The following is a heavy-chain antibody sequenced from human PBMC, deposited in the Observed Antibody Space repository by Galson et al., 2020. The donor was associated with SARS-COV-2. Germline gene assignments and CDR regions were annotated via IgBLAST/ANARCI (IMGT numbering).Heavy chain of an antibody. CDR2: IWYDGSNK. CDR1: GFTFSSYG. D-gene: IGHD2-2*01. V-gene: IGHV3-33*01. J-gene: IGHJ6*02. CDR3: ARETLVPAANYYYYGMDV. Sequence: GESLKISCAASGFTFSSYGMHWVRQAPGKGLEWVAVIWYDGSNKYYADSVKGRFTISRDNSKNTLYLQMNSLRAEDTAVYYCARETLVPAANYYYYGMDVWGQGTTVTVSS.